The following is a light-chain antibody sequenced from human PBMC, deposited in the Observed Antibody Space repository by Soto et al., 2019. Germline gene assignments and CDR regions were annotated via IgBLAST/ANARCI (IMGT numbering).Light chain of an antibody. CDR3: SSFASSNTWV. CDR1: SSGVGAYNY. V-gene: IGLV2-8*01. CDR2: EVT. J-gene: IGLJ3*02. Sequence: QSALTQPPSASGSPGQSVTISCTGTSSGVGAYNYVSWYQQHAGKAPKLVIYEVTKRPSGVPDRFSGSKSANPASLTVSGLQAEDEADYYCSSFASSNTWVFGGGTKLTVL.